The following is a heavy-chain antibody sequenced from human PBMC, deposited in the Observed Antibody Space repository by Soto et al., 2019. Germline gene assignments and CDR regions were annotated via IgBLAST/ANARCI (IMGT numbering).Heavy chain of an antibody. J-gene: IGHJ4*02. V-gene: IGHV3-33*01. D-gene: IGHD2-21*01. Sequence: QVQLVESGGGVVQPGRSLRLSCAASGFTFTSYGMHWVRQAPGKGLEWVAVIWYDGSNKYYADSVKGRFTTSRDNSKNTLYLQMNSLRAEDTAVYYCARGGLLLDYWGQGTLVTVSS. CDR2: IWYDGSNK. CDR1: GFTFTSYG. CDR3: ARGGLLLDY.